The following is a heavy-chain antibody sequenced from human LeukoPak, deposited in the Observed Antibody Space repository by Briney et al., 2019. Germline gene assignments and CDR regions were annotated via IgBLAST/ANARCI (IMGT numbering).Heavy chain of an antibody. J-gene: IGHJ4*02. CDR2: IYHSGST. Sequence: SETLSPTRTVSGFSISSGYYWGWIRQPPGQGLEWIGSIYHSGSTYYNPSLKSRVTISVDTSKNQFSLKVSSVTAADTAVYYCARDRNLYTSILTFDYWGQGTLVTVSS. CDR3: ARDRNLYTSILTFDY. D-gene: IGHD1-14*01. CDR1: GFSISSGYY. V-gene: IGHV4-38-2*02.